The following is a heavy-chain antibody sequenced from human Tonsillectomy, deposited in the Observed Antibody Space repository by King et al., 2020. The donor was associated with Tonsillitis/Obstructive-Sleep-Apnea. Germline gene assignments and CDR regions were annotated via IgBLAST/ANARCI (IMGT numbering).Heavy chain of an antibody. CDR3: ANIEVFGVVPDHDACDN. V-gene: IGHV3-23*04. CDR1: GFTFSSYA. D-gene: IGHD3-3*01. Sequence: VQLVESGGGLVQPGGSLRLSCAASGFTFSSYAMSWVRQAPGKGLEWVSAISGSGGSTYYADSVKGRFTISRDNSKNTLYLQMNSLRAEDTAVYYCANIEVFGVVPDHDACDNWGQGTMVTVSS. CDR2: ISGSGGST. J-gene: IGHJ3*02.